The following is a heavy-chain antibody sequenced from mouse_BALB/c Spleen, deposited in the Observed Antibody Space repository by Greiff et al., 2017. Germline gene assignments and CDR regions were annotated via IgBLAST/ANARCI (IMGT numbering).Heavy chain of an antibody. J-gene: IGHJ2*01. V-gene: IGHV5-6-3*01. Sequence: EVKLVESGGGLVQPGGSLKLSCAASGFTFSSYGMSWVRQTPDKRLELVATINSNGGSTYYPDSVKGRFTISRDNAKNTLYLQMSSLKSEDTAMYYCARDRRYFDYWGQGTTLTVSS. CDR3: ARDRRYFDY. CDR2: INSNGGST. CDR1: GFTFSSYG.